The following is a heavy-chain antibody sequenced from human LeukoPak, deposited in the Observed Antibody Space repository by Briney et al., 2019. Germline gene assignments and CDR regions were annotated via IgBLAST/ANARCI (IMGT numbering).Heavy chain of an antibody. CDR2: ISSSSSYI. D-gene: IGHD2-15*01. CDR3: ARDSNPYCSGGSCTAFDI. V-gene: IGHV3-21*01. Sequence: GGSLRLSCAASGFTFSSYSMNWVRQAPGKGLEWVSSISSSSSYIYYADSMKGRFTISRDNARNSLYLQMNSLRAEDTAMYFCARDSNPYCSGGSCTAFDIWGQGTMVTVSS. J-gene: IGHJ3*02. CDR1: GFTFSSYS.